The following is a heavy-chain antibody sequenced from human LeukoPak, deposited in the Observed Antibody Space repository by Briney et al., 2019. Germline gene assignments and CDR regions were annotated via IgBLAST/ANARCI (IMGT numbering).Heavy chain of an antibody. V-gene: IGHV4-59*01. CDR1: GGSISSYY. D-gene: IGHD7-27*01. J-gene: IGHJ3*02. CDR2: IYYSGST. CDR3: ARDMGWVPGDYAFDI. Sequence: PSETLSLTCTVSGGSISSYYWSWIRQPPGKGLEWIGYIYYSGSTNYNPSLKSRVTISVDTSKNQFSLKLSSVTAADTAVYYCARDMGWVPGDYAFDIWGQGTMVTVSS.